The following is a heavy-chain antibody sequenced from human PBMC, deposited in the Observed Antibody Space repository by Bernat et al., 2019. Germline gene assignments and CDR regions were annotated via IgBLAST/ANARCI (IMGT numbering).Heavy chain of an antibody. D-gene: IGHD2-15*01. CDR2: IYYSGST. V-gene: IGHV4-61*01. Sequence: QLQLQESGPGLVKPSETLSLTCTVSGGSISSNSYYWSWIRQPPGKGLEWIGYIYYSGSTNYNPSLKSRVTISVDTSKNQFSLKLSSVTAADTAVYYCASGGVVAATPFGFWGQGTLVTVSS. J-gene: IGHJ4*02. CDR1: GGSISSNSYY. CDR3: ASGGVVAATPFGF.